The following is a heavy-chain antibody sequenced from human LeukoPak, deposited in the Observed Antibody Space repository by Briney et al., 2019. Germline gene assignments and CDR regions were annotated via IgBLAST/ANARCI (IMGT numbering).Heavy chain of an antibody. J-gene: IGHJ4*02. CDR3: ARERHDYGDFDY. D-gene: IGHD4-17*01. CDR1: GYTFTSYG. Sequence: ASVKVSCKASGYTFTSYGISWVRQAPGQGLEWMGGIILIFDTANYAQKFKGRLTITADKSTSTAYMELSSLRSEDTAVYYCARERHDYGDFDYWGQGTLVTVSS. CDR2: IILIFDTA. V-gene: IGHV1-69*06.